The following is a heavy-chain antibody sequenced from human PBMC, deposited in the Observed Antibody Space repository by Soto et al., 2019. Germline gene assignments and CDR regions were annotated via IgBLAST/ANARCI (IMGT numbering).Heavy chain of an antibody. CDR2: MYYSGST. CDR3: AREASAGPFDY. CDR1: GGSINNDY. D-gene: IGHD6-13*01. Sequence: SETLSLTCTVSGGSINNDYWSWIRQPPGKGLEWIGHMYYSGSTNYNPSLKSRVTISVDTSKNQFSLKLSSVTAADTAVYYCAREASAGPFDYWGQGTLVTVSS. J-gene: IGHJ4*02. V-gene: IGHV4-59*01.